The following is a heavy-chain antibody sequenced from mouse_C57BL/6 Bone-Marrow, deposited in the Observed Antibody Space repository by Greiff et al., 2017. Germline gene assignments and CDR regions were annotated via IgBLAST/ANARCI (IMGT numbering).Heavy chain of an antibody. D-gene: IGHD2-4*01. CDR1: GYTFTSYT. Sequence: QVQLQQSGAELARPGASVKMSCKASGYTFTSYTMHWVKQRPGQGLEWIGYINPSSGYTKYNQKFKDKATLTADKSSSTAYMQLSSLTSKDSAVYYCSYYDYDGSWFAYWGQGTLVTVSA. CDR2: INPSSGYT. J-gene: IGHJ3*01. V-gene: IGHV1-4*01. CDR3: SYYDYDGSWFAY.